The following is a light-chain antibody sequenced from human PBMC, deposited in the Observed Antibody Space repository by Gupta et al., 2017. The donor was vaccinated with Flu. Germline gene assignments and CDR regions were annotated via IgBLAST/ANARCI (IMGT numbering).Light chain of an antibody. CDR1: SSNIGNNP. CDR2: RND. Sequence: QSVLTQPPSASGTPGQRVTISCSGSSSNIGNNPVNWYQQLPGTAPKLLISRNDQRPSGVPDRFSGSKSGTSAALAISWLQAEDEASYSCSAWDDSRNGVVFGGGTKLTVL. CDR3: SAWDDSRNGVV. J-gene: IGLJ3*02. V-gene: IGLV1-44*01.